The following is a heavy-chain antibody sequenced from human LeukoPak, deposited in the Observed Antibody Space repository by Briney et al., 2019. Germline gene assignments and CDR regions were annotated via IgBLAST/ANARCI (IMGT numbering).Heavy chain of an antibody. D-gene: IGHD4-17*01. V-gene: IGHV3-30-3*01. CDR2: ISYDGSNK. J-gene: IGHJ4*02. Sequence: QSGGSLRLSCAASGFAFSSYAMHWVRQAPGKGLEWVAVISYDGSNKYYADSVKGRFTISRDNSKNTLYLQMNSLRAEDTAVYYCARDDYGDYAFDYWGQGTLVTVSS. CDR3: ARDDYGDYAFDY. CDR1: GFAFSSYA.